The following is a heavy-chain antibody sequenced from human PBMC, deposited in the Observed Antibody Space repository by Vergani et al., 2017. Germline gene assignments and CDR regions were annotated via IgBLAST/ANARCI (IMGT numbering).Heavy chain of an antibody. D-gene: IGHD6-19*01. J-gene: IGHJ4*02. CDR2: ISAYNGNT. CDR3: ARDHASIEGGEQWLVQELDY. V-gene: IGHV1-18*01. CDR1: GYTFTSYG. Sequence: QVQLMQSGAEVKKPGASVKVSCKASGYTFTSYGISWVRQAPGQGLEWMGWISAYNGNTNYAQKVQGSVTMTTDTSTSTAYMELRSLRSDDTAVYYCARDHASIEGGEQWLVQELDYWGQGTLVTVSS.